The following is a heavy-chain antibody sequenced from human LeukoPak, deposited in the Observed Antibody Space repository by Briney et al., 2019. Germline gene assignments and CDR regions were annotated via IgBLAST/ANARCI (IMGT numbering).Heavy chain of an antibody. J-gene: IGHJ4*02. CDR1: GFSFSSYW. CDR3: ARDLNYYDSSGYYNY. CDR2: IKQDGSEK. D-gene: IGHD3-22*01. V-gene: IGHV3-7*01. Sequence: PGGSLRLSRAASGFSFSSYWMSWVRQAPGKGLEWVANIKQDGSEKYYVDSVKGRFTISRDNAKNSLYLQINSLRAEDMAVYYCARDLNYYDSSGYYNYWGQGSLVTVSS.